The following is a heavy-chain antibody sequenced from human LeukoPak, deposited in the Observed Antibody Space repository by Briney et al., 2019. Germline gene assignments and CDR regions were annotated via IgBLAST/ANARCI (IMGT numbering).Heavy chain of an antibody. CDR2: INLNSGDT. J-gene: IGHJ4*02. V-gene: IGHV1-2*02. CDR3: ARDQPALDY. Sequence: ASVKVSCKASGFTFIGYYMHWVRQAPGQGLEWMGWINLNSGDTDYAQKFQGRVTMTRDTSITTAYMELSRLRYDDTAVHYCARDQPALDYWGRGALVTVSS. CDR1: GFTFIGYY.